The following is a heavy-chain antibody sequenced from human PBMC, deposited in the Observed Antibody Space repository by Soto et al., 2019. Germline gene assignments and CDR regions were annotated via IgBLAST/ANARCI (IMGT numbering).Heavy chain of an antibody. J-gene: IGHJ6*02. CDR1: GDAIYIGGYY. V-gene: IGHV4-31*03. Sequence: PSETLSLTCTVSGDAIYIGGYYWTWIRQHPGKGLEWIGYINHTGKTYYNPSLKSRVTISVDTSKNQFSLKLSSVTAADTAVYYCARGLSPPWYYGMDVWGQGTTVTVSS. CDR2: INHTGKT. CDR3: ARGLSPPWYYGMDV.